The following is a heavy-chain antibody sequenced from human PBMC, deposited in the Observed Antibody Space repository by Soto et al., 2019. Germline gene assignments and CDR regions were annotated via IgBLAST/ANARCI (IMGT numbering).Heavy chain of an antibody. V-gene: IGHV5-10-1*01. J-gene: IGHJ6*02. CDR2: IDPSDSYT. CDR1: GYRFASFW. Sequence: SLQTCWEVAGYRFASFWISWARQMPGKGLEWMGRIDPSDSYTNYSPSFQGHVTISADKSISTAYLQWSSLKASDTAMYYCAREARPYYYGMDVWGQGTTVTVSS. CDR3: AREARPYYYGMDV. D-gene: IGHD6-6*01.